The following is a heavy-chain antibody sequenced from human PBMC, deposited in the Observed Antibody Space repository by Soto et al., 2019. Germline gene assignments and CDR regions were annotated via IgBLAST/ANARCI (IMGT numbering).Heavy chain of an antibody. D-gene: IGHD5-18*01. J-gene: IGHJ4*02. CDR2: VYYNGNT. Sequence: PSETLSLTCTVSGDSISNYYWNWVRQSPGNGLEWIAYVYYNGNTNYNPSLRSRATISLDTSNKQVSLKLTSVTAADTAVYYCARRYGSCFDYWGQGTLVTVSS. CDR3: ARRYGSCFDY. CDR1: GDSISNYY. V-gene: IGHV4-59*01.